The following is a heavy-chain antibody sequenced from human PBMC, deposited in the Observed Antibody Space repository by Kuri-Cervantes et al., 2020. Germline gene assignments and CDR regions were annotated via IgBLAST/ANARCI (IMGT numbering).Heavy chain of an antibody. J-gene: IGHJ5*02. CDR1: GGSFSGYY. CDR3: ARGGAAAGRNWFDP. D-gene: IGHD6-13*01. Sequence: SQTLSLTCAVYGGSFSGYYWSWIRQPPGKGLEWLGEINHSGSTNYNPSLKSRVTISVDRSKNQFSLKLSSVTAADTAVYYCARGGAAAGRNWFDPWGQGTLVTVSS. CDR2: INHSGST. V-gene: IGHV4-34*01.